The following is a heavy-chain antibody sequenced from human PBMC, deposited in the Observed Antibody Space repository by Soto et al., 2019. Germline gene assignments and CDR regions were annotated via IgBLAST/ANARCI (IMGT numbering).Heavy chain of an antibody. CDR1: GFTFRAAW. V-gene: IGHV3-7*05. J-gene: IGHJ3*02. CDR3: TRDAAYNRFDI. CDR2: IKEDRTVK. Sequence: GGSLRLSCAASGFTFRAAWMAWVRQAPGKGLEWLANIKEDRTVKNYVDSVKGRFTISRDNAGNLVYLQMSSLRAEDTAVYYCTRDAAYNRFDIWGQGTMVTVSS. D-gene: IGHD1-20*01.